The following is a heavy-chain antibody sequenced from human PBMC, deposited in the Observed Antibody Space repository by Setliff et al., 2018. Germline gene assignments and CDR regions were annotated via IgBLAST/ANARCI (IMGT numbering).Heavy chain of an antibody. D-gene: IGHD3-16*01. CDR1: GYTFNNYA. Sequence: ASVKVSCKASGYTFNNYAINWVRQAPGQGLEWMGWISTNTGNPTYAQGFTGRFVFSLDTSVSTAYLQISSLKAEDTAVYYCAREGEGSTFFPLDAFDIWGQGTMVTVSS. CDR2: ISTNTGNP. CDR3: AREGEGSTFFPLDAFDI. V-gene: IGHV7-4-1*02. J-gene: IGHJ3*02.